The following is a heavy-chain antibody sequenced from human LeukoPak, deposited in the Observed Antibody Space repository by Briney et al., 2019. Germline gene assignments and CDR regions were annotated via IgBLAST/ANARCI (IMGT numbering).Heavy chain of an antibody. Sequence: LAGGSLRLSCAASGFTFDDYGLSWVRQAPGKGLEWVSGINWNGGSTGYADSVKGRFTISRDNAKNTLYLQMNSLRAEDTAVYYCARGGFCSGGSCYSDYYYYMDVWGKGTTVTVSS. J-gene: IGHJ6*03. V-gene: IGHV3-20*04. D-gene: IGHD2-15*01. CDR2: INWNGGST. CDR1: GFTFDDYG. CDR3: ARGGFCSGGSCYSDYYYYMDV.